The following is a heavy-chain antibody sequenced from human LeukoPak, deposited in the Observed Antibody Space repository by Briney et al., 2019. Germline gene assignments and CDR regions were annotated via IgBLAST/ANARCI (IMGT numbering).Heavy chain of an antibody. D-gene: IGHD5-12*01. V-gene: IGHV1-18*01. Sequence: ASVKVSCKASGYTFTSYGITWVRQAPGQGLEWKGWISTYNGNTNYAQNLQGRVTMTTGTSTSTAYMDLRSLRSDDTAVYYCARGRGSTSRYWGQGTLVTVSS. CDR3: ARGRGSTSRY. CDR1: GYTFTSYG. CDR2: ISTYNGNT. J-gene: IGHJ4*02.